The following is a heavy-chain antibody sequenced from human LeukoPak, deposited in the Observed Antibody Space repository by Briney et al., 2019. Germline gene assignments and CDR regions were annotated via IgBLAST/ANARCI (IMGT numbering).Heavy chain of an antibody. CDR2: IYSGGST. J-gene: IGHJ3*02. V-gene: IGHV3-66*02. Sequence: SGGSLRLSCAASGFTVSSNYMSWVRQAPGKGLEWVSVIYSGGSTNYADSVKGRFTISRDNSKNTLYLQMNSLRTEDTAVYYCARGEIGYCSSTSCYTMPLDIWGQGTMVTVSS. CDR1: GFTVSSNY. CDR3: ARGEIGYCSSTSCYTMPLDI. D-gene: IGHD2-2*02.